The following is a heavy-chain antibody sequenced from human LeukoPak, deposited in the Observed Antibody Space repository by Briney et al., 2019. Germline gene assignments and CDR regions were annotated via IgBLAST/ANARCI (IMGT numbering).Heavy chain of an antibody. CDR2: IYSGGST. J-gene: IGHJ6*04. V-gene: IGHV3-53*01. CDR3: AIIGPTLRYFDWLPADYYGMDV. Sequence: GGSLRLSCAASGFTVSSNYMSWVRQAPGKGLEWVSVIYSGGSTYYADSVKGRFTISRDNSKNTLYLQMNSLRAEDTAVYYCAIIGPTLRYFDWLPADYYGMDVWGKGTTVTVSS. D-gene: IGHD3-9*01. CDR1: GFTVSSNY.